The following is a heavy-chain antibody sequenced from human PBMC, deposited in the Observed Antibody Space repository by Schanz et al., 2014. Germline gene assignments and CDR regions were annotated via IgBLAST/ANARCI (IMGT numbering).Heavy chain of an antibody. V-gene: IGHV1-18*01. J-gene: IGHJ4*02. Sequence: QVQLVQSGAEVKKPGASVKVSCKASGYTFTSYGISWVRQAPGQGLEWMGWISAYNGNTKYPQKLQGRVTMTTDTSTSTVYIELRSLRSDDTAVYYCARSAGRDFWSGYYTRFDYWGQGTLVTVSS. CDR2: ISAYNGNT. D-gene: IGHD3-3*01. CDR1: GYTFTSYG. CDR3: ARSAGRDFWSGYYTRFDY.